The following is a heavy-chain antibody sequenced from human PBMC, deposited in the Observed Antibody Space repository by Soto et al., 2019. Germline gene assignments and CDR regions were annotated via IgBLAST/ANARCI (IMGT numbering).Heavy chain of an antibody. CDR3: ARGQMVVADTPYYYGMDV. CDR1: GGTFSSYA. Sequence: SVKVSCKASGGTFSSYAISWVRQAPGQGLEWMGGIIPIFGTANYAQKFQGRVTITADESTSTAYMELSSLRSEDTAVYYCARGQMVVADTPYYYGMDVWGQGTTVTVSS. D-gene: IGHD2-15*01. J-gene: IGHJ6*02. V-gene: IGHV1-69*13. CDR2: IIPIFGTA.